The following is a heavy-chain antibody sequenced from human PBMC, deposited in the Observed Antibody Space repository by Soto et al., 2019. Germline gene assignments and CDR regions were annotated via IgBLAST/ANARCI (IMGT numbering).Heavy chain of an antibody. Sequence: QITLKESGPTLVKPTQTLTLTCSFSGFSLGNTRVGVAWIRQPPGKALEWLAVIYWDDDKRYSPSLKNRLTISKDTSNNWVVLLMTNLDPVDTATYYCAHLMITFGGVIEDDACDTWGQGTMVTVSS. J-gene: IGHJ3*02. CDR1: GFSLGNTRVG. CDR2: IYWDDDK. V-gene: IGHV2-5*02. CDR3: AHLMITFGGVIEDDACDT. D-gene: IGHD3-16*02.